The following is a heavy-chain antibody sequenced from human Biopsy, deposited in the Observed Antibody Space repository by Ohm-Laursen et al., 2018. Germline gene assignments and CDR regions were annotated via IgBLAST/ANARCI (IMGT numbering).Heavy chain of an antibody. V-gene: IGHV4-59*01. CDR1: GGSIGSSF. CDR3: ARVGAGAPSIDYFDY. J-gene: IGHJ4*02. D-gene: IGHD1-26*01. CDR2: IYYSGST. Sequence: GTLSLTCTVSGGSIGSSFWSWIRQPPGKGLEWIGYIYYSGSTNYNPSLRSRVTISVDRSKNQFSLELSSVTAADTAVYYCARVGAGAPSIDYFDYWGQGALVTISS.